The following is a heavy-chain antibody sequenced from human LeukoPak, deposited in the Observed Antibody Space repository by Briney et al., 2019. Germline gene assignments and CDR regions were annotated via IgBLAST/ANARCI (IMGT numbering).Heavy chain of an antibody. V-gene: IGHV4-39*01. J-gene: IGHJ4*02. CDR3: ARPISSGYLPFDY. Sequence: SETLSLTCTVSGGSISSSSYYWGWIRQPPGKGLDWIGSIYYSGSTYYNPSLKSRVTISVDTSKNQFSLKLSSVTAADTAVYYCARPISSGYLPFDYWGQGTLVTVSS. CDR2: IYYSGST. CDR1: GGSISSSSYY. D-gene: IGHD3-22*01.